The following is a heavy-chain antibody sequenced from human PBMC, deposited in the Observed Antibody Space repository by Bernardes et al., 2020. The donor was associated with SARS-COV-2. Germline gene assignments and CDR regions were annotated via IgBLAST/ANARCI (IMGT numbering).Heavy chain of an antibody. D-gene: IGHD6-6*01. CDR3: AREPNHGSSVSYFGY. Sequence: GGSLRLSCAASGFTLSIYAMHWVRQAPGKGLEWVAVISYDGSNKYYADSVKGRFTVSRDSSKNTLYLQMNSLRAEDTAVYYCAREPNHGSSVSYFGYWGQGTLVTVSS. V-gene: IGHV3-30-3*01. CDR1: GFTLSIYA. CDR2: ISYDGSNK. J-gene: IGHJ4*02.